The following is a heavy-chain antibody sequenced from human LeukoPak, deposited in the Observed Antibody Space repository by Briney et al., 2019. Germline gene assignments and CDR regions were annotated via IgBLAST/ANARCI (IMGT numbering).Heavy chain of an antibody. J-gene: IGHJ5*02. CDR1: GGSFSGYY. D-gene: IGHD3-10*01. V-gene: IGHV4-34*01. Sequence: PSETLSLTCAVYGGSFSGYYWSWIRQPPGKGLEWIGEINHSGSTNYNPSLKSRVTISVDTSKNQFSLKLSSVTAADTAVYYCARGLGGPMTTWGQGTLVTVSS. CDR2: INHSGST. CDR3: ARGLGGPMTT.